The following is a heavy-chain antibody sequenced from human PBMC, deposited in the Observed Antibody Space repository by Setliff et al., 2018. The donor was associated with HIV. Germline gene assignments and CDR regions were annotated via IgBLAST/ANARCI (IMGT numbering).Heavy chain of an antibody. CDR3: ARLGYYNFWSGYWTDY. J-gene: IGHJ4*01. CDR1: GYSISSGYY. CDR2: IYHAGNT. V-gene: IGHV4-38-2*02. D-gene: IGHD3-3*01. Sequence: SETLSLTCTVTGYSISSGYYWAWIRQPPGKGLEWIGYIYHAGNTYYNPSLKNRVSMSVDRSKNQFSLKLNSVTAADTATYYCARLGYYNFWSGYWTDYWGHGTLVTVSS.